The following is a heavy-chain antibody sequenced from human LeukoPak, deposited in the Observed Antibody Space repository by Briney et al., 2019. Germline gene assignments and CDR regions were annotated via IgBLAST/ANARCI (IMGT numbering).Heavy chain of an antibody. CDR1: GGSISRSNW. Sequence: SETLSLTCAVSGGSISRSNWWSWVRQPPGKGLEWIGEIYHSGSTNYNPSLKSRVTISVDTSKNQFSLKLSSVTAADTAVYYCARASRRYSGSYLLYFDYWGQGTLVTVSS. D-gene: IGHD1-26*01. CDR3: ARASRRYSGSYLLYFDY. CDR2: IYHSGST. J-gene: IGHJ4*02. V-gene: IGHV4-4*02.